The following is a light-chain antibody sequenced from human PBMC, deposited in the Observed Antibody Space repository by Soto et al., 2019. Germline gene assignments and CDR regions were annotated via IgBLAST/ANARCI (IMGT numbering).Light chain of an antibody. CDR1: QSVSSN. CDR3: QQYDNWPPLT. V-gene: IGKV3-15*01. J-gene: IGKJ4*01. Sequence: EIVMTQSPATLSVSPGERATLSCRASQSVSSNLAWYQQKPGQAPRLLFYGASTRATAIPARFSGSGSGTEFTLTISSLQSEDFAVYYCQQYDNWPPLTFGGGTKVEIK. CDR2: GAS.